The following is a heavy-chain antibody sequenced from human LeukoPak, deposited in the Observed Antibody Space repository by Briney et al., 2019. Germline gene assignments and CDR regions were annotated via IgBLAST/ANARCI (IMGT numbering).Heavy chain of an antibody. V-gene: IGHV3-33*08. D-gene: IGHD3-3*01. J-gene: IGHJ6*02. CDR1: GLSLSNYP. CDR3: ARNQMYYDFWSGYYYYGMDV. Sequence: GGSLRLSCEASGLSLSNYPMHWVRQAPGKGLEWVAVIRYDGSNKYYADSVKGRFTISRDNSKNTLYLQMNSLRAEDTAVYYCARNQMYYDFWSGYYYYGMDVWGQGTTVTVSS. CDR2: IRYDGSNK.